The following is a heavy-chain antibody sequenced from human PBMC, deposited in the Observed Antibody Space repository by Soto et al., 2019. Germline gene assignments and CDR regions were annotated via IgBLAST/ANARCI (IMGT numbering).Heavy chain of an antibody. V-gene: IGHV3-66*01. Sequence: EVQLVESGGGLVQPGGSLRLSCAASGFTVSSNYMSWVRQAPGKGLEWVSVIYSGGSTYYADSVKGRFTISRDNSKNTLYLQMNSLRAEDTAVYYCARDETTVTPDYYYYYMDVWGKGTTVTVSS. CDR1: GFTVSSNY. CDR3: ARDETTVTPDYYYYYMDV. D-gene: IGHD4-4*01. J-gene: IGHJ6*03. CDR2: IYSGGST.